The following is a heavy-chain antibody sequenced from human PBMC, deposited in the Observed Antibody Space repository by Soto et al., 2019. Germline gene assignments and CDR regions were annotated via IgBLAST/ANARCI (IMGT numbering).Heavy chain of an antibody. CDR3: GGGGVYCSGGSCYTASDY. Sequence: SETLSLTCAVSGGSISSDNWWSWVRQSPERGLEWIGEIYRSGTTHYNPSLKSRVTISVDKSKNQFSLKLSSVTAADTAVYYCGGGGVYCSGGSCYTASDYWGQGTLVTVSS. CDR2: IYRSGTT. V-gene: IGHV4-4*02. D-gene: IGHD2-15*01. J-gene: IGHJ4*02. CDR1: GGSISSDNW.